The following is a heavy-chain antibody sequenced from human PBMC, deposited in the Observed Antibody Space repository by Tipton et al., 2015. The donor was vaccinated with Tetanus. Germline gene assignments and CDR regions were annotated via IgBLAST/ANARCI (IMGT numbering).Heavy chain of an antibody. Sequence: GSLRLSCAASGFTFSSYWMSWVRQAPGKGLEWVANIKQDGSEKYYVDSVKGRFTISRDNAKNSLYLQMNSLRAEDTSVYYCASEYDYSGMDVWGQGATVTVSS. V-gene: IGHV3-7*01. J-gene: IGHJ6*02. CDR3: ASEYDYSGMDV. CDR2: IKQDGSEK. CDR1: GFTFSSYW.